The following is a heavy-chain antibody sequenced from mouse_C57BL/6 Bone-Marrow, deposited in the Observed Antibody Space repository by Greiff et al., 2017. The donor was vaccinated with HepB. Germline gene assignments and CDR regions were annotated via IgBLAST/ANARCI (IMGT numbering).Heavy chain of an antibody. D-gene: IGHD2-4*01. CDR3: ARGYYDYDGFAY. CDR2: IDPSDSYT. V-gene: IGHV1-50*01. CDR1: GYTFTSYW. Sequence: QVQLQQSGAELVKPGASVKLSCKASGYTFTSYWMQWVKQRPGQGLEWIGEIDPSDSYTNYNQKFKGKATLTVDTSSSTAYMQLSSLTSEDSAVYYCARGYYDYDGFAYWGQGTLVTVSA. J-gene: IGHJ3*01.